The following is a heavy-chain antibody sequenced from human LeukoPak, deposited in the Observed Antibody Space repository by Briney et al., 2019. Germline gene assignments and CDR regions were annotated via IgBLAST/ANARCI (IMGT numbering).Heavy chain of an antibody. D-gene: IGHD4-11*01. J-gene: IGHJ4*02. V-gene: IGHV4-59*08. Sequence: SETLSLTCTVSGGSISSYYWSWIRQPPGKGLEWIGYISYSGSTSYNSSLKSRVAISVDTSKNQFSLKLTSVTAADTAVYYCARHSLHSNYATGGIDYWGQGTLVTVSS. CDR3: ARHSLHSNYATGGIDY. CDR2: ISYSGST. CDR1: GGSISSYY.